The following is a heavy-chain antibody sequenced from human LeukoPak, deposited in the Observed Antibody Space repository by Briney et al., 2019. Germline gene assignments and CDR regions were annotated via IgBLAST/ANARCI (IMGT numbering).Heavy chain of an antibody. CDR3: ATRGYCSSTSCYRFDY. Sequence: ASVKVSCKVSGYTLTELSMHWVRQAPGKGLEWMGGFDPEDGETIYAQKFQGRVTMTEDISTDTAYMELSSLRSEDTAVYYCATRGYCSSTSCYRFDYWGQGTLVTVSS. CDR1: GYTLTELS. V-gene: IGHV1-24*01. CDR2: FDPEDGET. D-gene: IGHD2-2*02. J-gene: IGHJ4*02.